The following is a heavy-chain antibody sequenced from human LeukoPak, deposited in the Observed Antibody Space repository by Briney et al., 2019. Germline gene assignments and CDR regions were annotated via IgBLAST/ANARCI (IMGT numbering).Heavy chain of an antibody. CDR3: AREGSGSYLGYYYYMDV. Sequence: SETLSLTCTVSGGSISSYYWSWIRQPAGKGLDWIGRIYTSGSTNYNPSLKSRVTISADKSKKQFSLKLSSVTAADTAVYYCAREGSGSYLGYYYYMDVWGKGTTVTVSS. V-gene: IGHV4-4*07. CDR2: IYTSGST. J-gene: IGHJ6*03. D-gene: IGHD3-10*01. CDR1: GGSISSYY.